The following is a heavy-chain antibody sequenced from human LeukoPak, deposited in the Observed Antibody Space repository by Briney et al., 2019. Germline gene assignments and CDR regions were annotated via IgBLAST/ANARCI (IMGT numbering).Heavy chain of an antibody. CDR3: ASHGSGSYYTYFDY. J-gene: IGHJ4*02. V-gene: IGHV4-59*08. CDR1: GGSISSYY. CDR2: IYYSGST. Sequence: SETLSLTCTVSGGSISSYYWSWIRQPPGKGLEWIGYIYYSGSTNYNPSLKSRVTISVDTSKNQFSLELSSVTAADTAVYYCASHGSGSYYTYFDYWGQGTLVTVSS. D-gene: IGHD3-10*01.